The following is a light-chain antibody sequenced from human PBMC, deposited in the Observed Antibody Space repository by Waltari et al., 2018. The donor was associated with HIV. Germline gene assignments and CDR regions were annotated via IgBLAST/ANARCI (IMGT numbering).Light chain of an antibody. Sequence: QSALTQPASVSGSPGQSITISCPGTSRDVGRYNLVSWYQQHPGKAPKLMIYEGSKRPSGVSNRFSGSKSGNTASLTISGLQAEDEADYYCCSYAGSSTDVVFGGGTKLTVL. CDR2: EGS. V-gene: IGLV2-23*01. CDR1: SRDVGRYNL. J-gene: IGLJ2*01. CDR3: CSYAGSSTDVV.